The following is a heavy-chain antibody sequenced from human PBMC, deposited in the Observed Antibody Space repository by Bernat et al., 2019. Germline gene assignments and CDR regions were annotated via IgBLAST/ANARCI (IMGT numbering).Heavy chain of an antibody. CDR2: IYYSGST. Sequence: QLQLQDSFPGLVKPSETLSLTCTVSGGSISSSSYYWGCIRQPPGKGLEWIGSIYYSGSTYYNASLKSRVTISVDTSKKQISLKLSSVTAADTAEYYCARQRSSSWYSPFEYWGQGTLVTVSS. D-gene: IGHD6-13*01. CDR1: GGSISSSSYY. CDR3: ARQRSSSWYSPFEY. J-gene: IGHJ4*02. V-gene: IGHV4-39*01.